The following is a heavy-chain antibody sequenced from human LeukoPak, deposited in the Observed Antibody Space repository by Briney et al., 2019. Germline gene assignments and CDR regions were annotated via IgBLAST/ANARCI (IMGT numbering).Heavy chain of an antibody. V-gene: IGHV4-34*01. CDR1: GGSFSGYY. D-gene: IGHD4/OR15-4a*01. Sequence: PSETLSLTCAVYGGSFSGYYWSWIRQPPGKGLEWIGEINHSGSTNYNPSLKSRVTISVDTSKNQFSLKLSSVTAADTAVYYCARGKVPTTPLYGMDVWGQGTTVTVFS. CDR3: ARGKVPTTPLYGMDV. J-gene: IGHJ6*02. CDR2: INHSGST.